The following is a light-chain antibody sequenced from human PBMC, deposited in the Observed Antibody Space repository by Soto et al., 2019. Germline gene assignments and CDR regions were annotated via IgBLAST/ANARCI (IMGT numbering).Light chain of an antibody. CDR3: QQRSNWPPIT. Sequence: EIVLTQSPATLSLSPGERATLSCRASQSVSSYLAWYQQKPGQAPRLLIYDASNRATGITARFSGSGSGTYFTLTSSSLEPDDLAVYYCQQRSNWPPITFGAGTKVDIK. CDR1: QSVSSY. V-gene: IGKV3-11*01. J-gene: IGKJ3*01. CDR2: DAS.